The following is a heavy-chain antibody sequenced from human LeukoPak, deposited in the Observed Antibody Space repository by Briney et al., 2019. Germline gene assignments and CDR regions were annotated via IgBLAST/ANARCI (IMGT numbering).Heavy chain of an antibody. CDR2: IWHDGSND. CDR1: GFGFRSYG. J-gene: IGHJ4*02. Sequence: GGSLRLSCAASGFGFRSYGMHWVRQAPGKGLEWVAVIWHDGSNDYYADSVKGRFTISRDNSKNTLYLQMNGLRAEDTAVYYCARQQDTTNPGYWGQGTLVTVSS. CDR3: ARQQDTTNPGY. V-gene: IGHV3-33*01. D-gene: IGHD5-18*01.